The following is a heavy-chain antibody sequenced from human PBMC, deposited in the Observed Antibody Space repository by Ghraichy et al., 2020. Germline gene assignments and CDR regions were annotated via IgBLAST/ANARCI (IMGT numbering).Heavy chain of an antibody. V-gene: IGHV1-24*01. CDR1: GYTLTELS. D-gene: IGHD2-2*01. J-gene: IGHJ4*02. CDR3: ATWTDYQLPLGVGIYYFDY. Sequence: ASVKVSCKVSGYTLTELSMHWVRQAPGKGLEWMGGFDPEDGETIYAQKFQGRVTMTEDTSTDTAYMELSSLRSEDTAVYYCATWTDYQLPLGVGIYYFDYWGQGTLVTVSS. CDR2: FDPEDGET.